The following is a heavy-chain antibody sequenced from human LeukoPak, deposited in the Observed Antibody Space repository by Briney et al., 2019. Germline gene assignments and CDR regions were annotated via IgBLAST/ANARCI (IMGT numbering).Heavy chain of an antibody. D-gene: IGHD2-2*02. V-gene: IGHV4-59*08. CDR3: ARHKGYCSSTSCYRPSKIFDS. CDR2: IYYSGST. CDR1: GGSISSYY. J-gene: IGHJ4*02. Sequence: SETLSLTCTVSGGSISSYYWSWIRQPPGKGLEWIGYIYYSGSTNYNPSLKSRVTISVDTSKNQFSLKLSSVTAADTAVYYCARHKGYCSSTSCYRPSKIFDSWGQGTLVTVSS.